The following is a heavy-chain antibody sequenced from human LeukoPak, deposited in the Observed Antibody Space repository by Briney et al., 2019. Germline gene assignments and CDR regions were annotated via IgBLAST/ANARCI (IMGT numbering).Heavy chain of an antibody. V-gene: IGHV3-11*01. J-gene: IGHJ5*02. CDR2: ISSSGSTI. Sequence: GGSLRLSCAASGFTFSDYYMSWIRQAPGKGLEWVSYISSSGSTIYYADSVKGRFTISRDNAKNSLYLQMNSLRAEDTAVYYCARDDYDYVWGSYRHNWFDPWGQGTLVTVSS. CDR1: GFTFSDYY. D-gene: IGHD3-16*02. CDR3: ARDDYDYVWGSYRHNWFDP.